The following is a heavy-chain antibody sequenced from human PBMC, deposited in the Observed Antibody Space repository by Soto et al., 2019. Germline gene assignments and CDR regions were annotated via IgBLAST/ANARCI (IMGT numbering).Heavy chain of an antibody. J-gene: IGHJ5*02. CDR3: ARDHYGDYYFMGFDP. Sequence: SVKVSCKASGGTFSSYTISWVRQAPGQGLEWMGRIIPILGIANYAQKFQGRVTITADKSTSTAYMELSSLRSEDTAVYYCARDHYGDYYFMGFDPWGQGTLVTVSS. CDR2: IIPILGIA. D-gene: IGHD4-17*01. CDR1: GGTFSSYT. V-gene: IGHV1-69*04.